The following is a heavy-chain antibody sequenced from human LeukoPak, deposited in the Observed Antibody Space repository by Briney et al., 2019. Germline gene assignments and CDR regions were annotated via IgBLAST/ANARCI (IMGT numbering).Heavy chain of an antibody. D-gene: IGHD5-24*01. V-gene: IGHV4-59*12. CDR1: GGSISSYY. Sequence: PSETLPLTCTVSGGSISSYYWSWIRQPPGKGLEWIGYIYYSGSTNYNPSLKSRVTISVDTSKNQFSLKLSSVTAADTAVYYCARGSRRWLQSALDAFDIWGQGTMVTVSS. J-gene: IGHJ3*02. CDR2: IYYSGST. CDR3: ARGSRRWLQSALDAFDI.